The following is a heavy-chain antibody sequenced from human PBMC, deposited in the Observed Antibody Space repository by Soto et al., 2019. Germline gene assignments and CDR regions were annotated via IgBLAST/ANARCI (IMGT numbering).Heavy chain of an antibody. CDR3: ARGAPKVVVPAAIGHYDFWSGYSLDAFDI. D-gene: IGHD3-3*01. CDR1: VFTFSSYW. CDR2: IKQDGSEK. Sequence: GGSLRLSCAASVFTFSSYWMSWVRQAPGKGLEWVANIKQDGSEKYYVDSVKGRFTISRDNAKNSLYLQMNSLRAEDTAVYYCARGAPKVVVPAAIGHYDFWSGYSLDAFDIWGQGTMVTVSS. V-gene: IGHV3-7*03. J-gene: IGHJ3*02.